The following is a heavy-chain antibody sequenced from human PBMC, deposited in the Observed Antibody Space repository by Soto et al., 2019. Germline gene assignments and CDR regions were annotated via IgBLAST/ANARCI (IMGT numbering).Heavy chain of an antibody. V-gene: IGHV6-1*01. CDR1: GDSVSSISAA. Sequence: ASETLSLTCAISGDSVSSISAAWNWIRLSPSRGLEWLARTYYRSRWYNDYAVSVRSRITVNPDTSKNQFSLQLTSVTPEDTAVYYCAGTTSHQWYYMDVWGKGTTVTVSS. J-gene: IGHJ6*03. D-gene: IGHD1-7*01. CDR2: TYYRSRWYN. CDR3: AGTTSHQWYYMDV.